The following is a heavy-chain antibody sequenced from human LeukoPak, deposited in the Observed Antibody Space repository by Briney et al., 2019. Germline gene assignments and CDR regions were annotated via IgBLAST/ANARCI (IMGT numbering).Heavy chain of an antibody. V-gene: IGHV3-30*04. CDR3: ARVEAYYYDSSGDRGRDY. D-gene: IGHD3-22*01. J-gene: IGHJ4*02. Sequence: PGGSLRLSCAASGFTFSSYVMHWVRQAPGKGLEWVTIISYDGSNEYYADSVKGRFTISRDNSKNTLYLQMNSLRAADTAVYYCARVEAYYYDSSGDRGRDYWGQGTLVTVSS. CDR1: GFTFSSYV. CDR2: ISYDGSNE.